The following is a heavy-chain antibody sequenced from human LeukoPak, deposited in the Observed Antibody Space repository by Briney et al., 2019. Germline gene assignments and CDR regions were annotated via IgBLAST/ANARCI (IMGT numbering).Heavy chain of an antibody. Sequence: PSETLSLTCTVSGGPISSYYWSWIRQPPGKGLEWIGYIYYSGSTNYNPSLKSRVTISVDTSKNQFSLKLSSVTAADTAVYYCARVGQQLVPGPIDYWGQGTLITVSS. CDR1: GGPISSYY. CDR2: IYYSGST. CDR3: ARVGQQLVPGPIDY. D-gene: IGHD6-13*01. J-gene: IGHJ4*02. V-gene: IGHV4-59*01.